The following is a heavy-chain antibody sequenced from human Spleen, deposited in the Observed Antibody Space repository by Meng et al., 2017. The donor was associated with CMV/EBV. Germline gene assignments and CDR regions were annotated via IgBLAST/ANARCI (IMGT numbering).Heavy chain of an antibody. CDR2: IVTMFGTT. CDR1: EGTFNTYA. V-gene: IGHV1-69*05. D-gene: IGHD1-26*01. CDR3: TRRCDSGTCPLDF. J-gene: IGHJ4*02. Sequence: KATEGTFNTYALTWVRQAPGQGLEWMGGIVTMFGTTNYARKFQGRVTITTDESRSTAYMGLSSLRSEDTAVYYCTRRCDSGTCPLDFWGQGTLVTVSS.